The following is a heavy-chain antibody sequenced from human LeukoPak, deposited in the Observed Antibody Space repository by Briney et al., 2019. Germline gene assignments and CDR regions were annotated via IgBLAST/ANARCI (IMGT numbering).Heavy chain of an antibody. CDR2: IFYNGNT. V-gene: IGHV4-59*03. CDR1: GGSIGGYF. J-gene: IGHJ4*02. Sequence: SETLSLTCTVSGGSIGGYFWSWLRQPPGKGLEWVGWIFYNGNTNYNSSLKSRLTMSVDASKNQFYLKLNSVTAADTAVYYCATHSSSYSYFDYWGQGTLVTVSS. D-gene: IGHD3-22*01. CDR3: ATHSSSYSYFDY.